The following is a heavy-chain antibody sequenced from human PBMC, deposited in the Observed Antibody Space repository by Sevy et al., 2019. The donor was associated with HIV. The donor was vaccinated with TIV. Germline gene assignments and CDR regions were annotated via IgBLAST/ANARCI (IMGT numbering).Heavy chain of an antibody. Sequence: ASVKVSCKASGYTFIRYGISWVRQAPGQGLAWMGWISGSNGDTNYAQKVQGRVIMTTDTSTSTAYMELRSLRSDDTAVYYCARDRNNYDSTGYPKGMDVWGQGTTVTVSS. CDR2: ISGSNGDT. CDR1: GYTFIRYG. V-gene: IGHV1-18*01. CDR3: ARDRNNYDSTGYPKGMDV. D-gene: IGHD3-22*01. J-gene: IGHJ6*02.